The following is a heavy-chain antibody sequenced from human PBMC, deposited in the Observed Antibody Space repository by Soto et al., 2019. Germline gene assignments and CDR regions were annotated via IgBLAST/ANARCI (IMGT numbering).Heavy chain of an antibody. CDR1: GYTFTSYG. Sequence: ASVKVSCKASGYTFTSYGISWVRQAPGQGLEWMGWICAYNGNTNYAQKLQGRVTMTTDTSTSTACMELRSLRSDDTAIYYCARDRPGISVIRAVKTYNYFDPWGQGTLVTVSS. CDR3: ARDRPGISVIRAVKTYNYFDP. D-gene: IGHD3-10*01. V-gene: IGHV1-18*01. J-gene: IGHJ5*02. CDR2: ICAYNGNT.